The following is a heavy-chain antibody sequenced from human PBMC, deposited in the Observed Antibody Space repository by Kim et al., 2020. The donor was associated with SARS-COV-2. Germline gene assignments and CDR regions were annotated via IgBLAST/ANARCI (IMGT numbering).Heavy chain of an antibody. CDR2: VT. J-gene: IGHJ4*02. CDR3: ARAVAGEFDY. D-gene: IGHD6-19*01. V-gene: IGHV3-13*01. Sequence: VTYYPCSVNRRVTISTENAKNSLYLQMNSLSAGDTAVYYCARAVAGEFDYWGQGTLVTVSS.